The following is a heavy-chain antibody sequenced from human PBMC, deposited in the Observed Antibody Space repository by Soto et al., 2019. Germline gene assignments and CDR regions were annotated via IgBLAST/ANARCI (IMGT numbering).Heavy chain of an antibody. J-gene: IGHJ4*02. CDR1: GYTFTSYG. CDR3: ARDRGSGWFVY. Sequence: ASVKVSCKASGYTFTSYGISWVRQAPGQGLEWMGWISGGNVNTNYAQKLQGRVTMTTDTSTSPAYMELRSLRSDDTAVYYCARDRGSGWFVYWGQGTLVTVSS. V-gene: IGHV1-18*01. CDR2: ISGGNVNT. D-gene: IGHD6-19*01.